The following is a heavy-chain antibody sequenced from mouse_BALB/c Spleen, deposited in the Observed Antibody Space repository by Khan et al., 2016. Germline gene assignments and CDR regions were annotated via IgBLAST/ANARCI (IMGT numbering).Heavy chain of an antibody. J-gene: IGHJ1*01. D-gene: IGHD1-1*01. Sequence: QIQLVQSGPELKKPGETVKISCKASGYTFTNYGMNWVKQAPGKDLKWMGWINTYTGEPTYADDFKGRFAFSLETSASTAYLQINNLRNEDTATYFCARYRYYYGSSKYFDVGAQGPRSPSPQ. CDR3: ARYRYYYGSSKYFDV. V-gene: IGHV9-3-1*01. CDR1: GYTFTNYG. CDR2: INTYTGEP.